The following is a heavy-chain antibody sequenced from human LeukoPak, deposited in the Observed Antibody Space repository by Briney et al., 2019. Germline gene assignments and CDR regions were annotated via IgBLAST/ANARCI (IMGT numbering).Heavy chain of an antibody. D-gene: IGHD3-10*01. Sequence: SETLSLTCTVSGGSISSYYWSWIRQPAGKGLEWIGRIYTSGSTNYNPSLKSRVTMSVDTSKNQFSLKLSSVPAADTAVYYCARAYYYGSGSHYNSWFDPWGQGTLVTVSS. V-gene: IGHV4-4*07. J-gene: IGHJ5*02. CDR1: GGSISSYY. CDR3: ARAYYYGSGSHYNSWFDP. CDR2: IYTSGST.